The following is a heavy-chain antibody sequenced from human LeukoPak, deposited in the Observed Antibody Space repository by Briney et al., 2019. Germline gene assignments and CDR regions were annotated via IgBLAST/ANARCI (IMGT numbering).Heavy chain of an antibody. Sequence: GGSLRLSCAASGFTFSNAWMSWVRQARGKWLEWVGRIKSKTDGGTTDYAAPVKGRFTISRDDSKNTLYLQMNSLKTEDSAVYYCTTDPIWIQLVGVRKWFDPWGQGTLVTVSS. CDR2: IKSKTDGGTT. D-gene: IGHD1-26*01. J-gene: IGHJ5*02. V-gene: IGHV3-15*01. CDR1: GFTFSNAW. CDR3: TTDPIWIQLVGVRKWFDP.